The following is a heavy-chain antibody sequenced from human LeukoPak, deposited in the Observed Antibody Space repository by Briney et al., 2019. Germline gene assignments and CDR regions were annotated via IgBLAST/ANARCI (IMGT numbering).Heavy chain of an antibody. J-gene: IGHJ4*02. D-gene: IGHD5-18*01. V-gene: IGHV4-30-2*01. CDR1: GGSISSGGYS. Sequence: SETLSLTCAVSGGSISSGGYSWGWIRQPPGQGLEWSGYINHSGSTYYNPSLKSRVTISVDRSKNQFSMKLSSVTAADTAVYYCASLSLRGSYGLFYWGQGTLVTVSS. CDR3: ASLSLRGSYGLFY. CDR2: INHSGST.